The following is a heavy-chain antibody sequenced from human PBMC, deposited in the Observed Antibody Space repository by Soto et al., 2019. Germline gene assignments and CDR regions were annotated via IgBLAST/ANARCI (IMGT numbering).Heavy chain of an antibody. V-gene: IGHV3-23*01. CDR2: ISGSGGST. J-gene: IGHJ4*02. CDR1: GFTFSSYA. CDR3: AKDMREWELHFDH. D-gene: IGHD1-26*01. Sequence: EVQLLESGGGLVQPGGSLRLSCAASGFTFSSYAMSWVRQAPGKGLEWVSAISGSGGSTYYADSVKGRFTISRDNSKNRLYLQMNSLRAEDTAVYYCAKDMREWELHFDHWGQGTLVTVSS.